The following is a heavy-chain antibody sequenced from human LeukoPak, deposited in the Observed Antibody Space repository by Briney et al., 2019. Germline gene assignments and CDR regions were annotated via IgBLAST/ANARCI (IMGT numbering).Heavy chain of an antibody. CDR3: ARDFVANGGEPYPDAFDI. Sequence: GGSLIRSCAASGFTFSSYSMNWVRQAPGKGLEWVSSISSSSSYIYYADSVKGRFTISRDNAKNSLYLQMNSLRAEDTAVYYCARDFVANGGEPYPDAFDIWGQGTMVTVSS. J-gene: IGHJ3*02. CDR1: GFTFSSYS. CDR2: ISSSSSYI. D-gene: IGHD3-10*01. V-gene: IGHV3-21*01.